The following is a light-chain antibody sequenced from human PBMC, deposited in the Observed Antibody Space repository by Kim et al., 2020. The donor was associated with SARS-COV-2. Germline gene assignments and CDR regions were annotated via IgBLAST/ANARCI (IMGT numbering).Light chain of an antibody. CDR1: RGRIASKY. CDR2: EDN. Sequence: KPVTMTYTPGRGRIASKYVHVYQHRPGSARTTVIYEDNQRPSGVPDRFSGSIDSSSNSASLTISGLKTEDEADYYCQSYDSSNQGVFGGGTQLTVL. J-gene: IGLJ2*01. V-gene: IGLV6-57*03. CDR3: QSYDSSNQGV.